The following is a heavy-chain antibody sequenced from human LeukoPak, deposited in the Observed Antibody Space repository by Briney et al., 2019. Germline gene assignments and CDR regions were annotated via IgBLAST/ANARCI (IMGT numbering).Heavy chain of an antibody. Sequence: SVKVSCKASGGTFSSYAISWVRQARGQGLEWMGGIIPIFGTANYAQKFQGRVTITADESTSTAYMELSSLRSEDTAVYYCARAPLSLPPEEFDYWGQGTLVTASS. D-gene: IGHD2/OR15-2a*01. J-gene: IGHJ4*02. CDR1: GGTFSSYA. CDR3: ARAPLSLPPEEFDY. V-gene: IGHV1-69*13. CDR2: IIPIFGTA.